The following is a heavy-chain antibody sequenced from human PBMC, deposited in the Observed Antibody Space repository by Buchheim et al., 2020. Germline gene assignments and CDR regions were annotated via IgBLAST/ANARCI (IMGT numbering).Heavy chain of an antibody. CDR1: GFAFSDYY. D-gene: IGHD6-19*01. Sequence: EVQLVESGGGSVQPGGSLRLSCEASGFAFSDYYMNWVRQAPGKGLEWISYISSTSSSIYYADSVKGRFTISRDNAKNSVYLQMNSLRAEDTALYYCATATVAATDYWGQGTL. J-gene: IGHJ4*02. V-gene: IGHV3-48*04. CDR2: ISSTSSSI. CDR3: ATATVAATDY.